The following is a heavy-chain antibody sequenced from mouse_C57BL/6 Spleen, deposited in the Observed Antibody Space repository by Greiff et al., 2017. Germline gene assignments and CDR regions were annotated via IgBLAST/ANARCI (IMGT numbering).Heavy chain of an antibody. V-gene: IGHV5-16*01. CDR2: INHDGSST. CDR3: ASGTYARGPPDY. D-gene: IGHD5-1*01. J-gene: IGHJ2*01. CDR1: GFTFSDYY. Sequence: DVMLVESEGGLVQPGSSMKLSCTASGFTFSDYYMAWVRQVPEKGLEWVANINHDGSSTYYLDSLKSRFIIARDNAKNILYLQMSSLKSEDTATYYCASGTYARGPPDYWGQGTTLTVSS.